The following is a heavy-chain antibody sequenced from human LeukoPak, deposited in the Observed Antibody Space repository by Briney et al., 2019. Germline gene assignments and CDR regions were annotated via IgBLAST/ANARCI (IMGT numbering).Heavy chain of an antibody. CDR2: ISSSSSYI. CDR1: GFTFSSYS. J-gene: IGHJ4*02. CDR3: ASMNDYGDHDY. V-gene: IGHV3-21*01. D-gene: IGHD4-17*01. Sequence: GGSLRLSCAASGFTFSSYSMNWVRQAPGKGLEWVSSISSSSSYIYYADSVKGRFTISRDNAKNSLYLQMNSLRAEGTAVYHCASMNDYGDHDYWGQGTLVTVSS.